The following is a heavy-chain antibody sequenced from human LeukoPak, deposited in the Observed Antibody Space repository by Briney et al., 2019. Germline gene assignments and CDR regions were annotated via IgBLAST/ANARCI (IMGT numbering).Heavy chain of an antibody. D-gene: IGHD4-17*01. V-gene: IGHV3-7*01. CDR2: IKEDGSEK. Sequence: GGSLRLSCAASGFTFSRYWMSWVRQAPGKGLEWLANIKEDGSEKYYVDSVKGRFTVSRDNVKDSLYLQMNSLRAEDTAVYYCAREGGDYGFGSDYWGQGTLVTVSS. CDR3: AREGGDYGFGSDY. CDR1: GFTFSRYW. J-gene: IGHJ4*02.